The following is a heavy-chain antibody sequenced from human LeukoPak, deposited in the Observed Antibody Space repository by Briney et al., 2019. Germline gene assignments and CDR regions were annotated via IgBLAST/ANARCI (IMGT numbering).Heavy chain of an antibody. CDR2: GYHSETT. V-gene: IGHV4-39*01. Sequence: PSETLSLTCTVSGGSISSSSYYWGWLRQSPGKGLEWIGSGYHSETTYYNPSLESRVSIFIDTSKNQFSLKLSSVTAADTAVYYCARGSRDGYNTFDYWGQGTLVTVSS. D-gene: IGHD5-24*01. CDR1: GGSISSSSYY. CDR3: ARGSRDGYNTFDY. J-gene: IGHJ4*02.